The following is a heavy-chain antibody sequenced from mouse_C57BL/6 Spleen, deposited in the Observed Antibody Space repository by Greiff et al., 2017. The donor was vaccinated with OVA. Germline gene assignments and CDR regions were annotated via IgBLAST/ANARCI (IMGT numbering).Heavy chain of an antibody. D-gene: IGHD1-1*01. J-gene: IGHJ3*01. Sequence: EVKLVESGGGLVKPGGSLKLSCAASGFTFSDYGMHWVRQAPEKGLEWVAYISSGSSTIYYADTVKGRFTISRDNAKNTLFLQMTSLRSEDTAMDYCARPHYYGSSSWFAYWGQGTLVTVSA. CDR1: GFTFSDYG. CDR2: ISSGSSTI. V-gene: IGHV5-17*01. CDR3: ARPHYYGSSSWFAY.